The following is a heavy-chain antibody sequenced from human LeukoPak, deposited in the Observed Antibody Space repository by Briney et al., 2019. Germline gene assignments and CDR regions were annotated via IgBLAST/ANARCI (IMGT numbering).Heavy chain of an antibody. D-gene: IGHD2-15*01. J-gene: IGHJ6*03. V-gene: IGHV3-23*01. CDR2: ISGSGGST. CDR1: GFTFSSYA. Sequence: TGGSLRLSCAASGFTFSSYAMSWVRQAPGKGLEWVSAISGSGGSTYYADSVKGRFTISRDNSKNTLYLQMNSLRAEDTAVYYCAAQGVAATPGSGYYYYYYYMDVWGKGTTVTISS. CDR3: AAQGVAATPGSGYYYYYYYMDV.